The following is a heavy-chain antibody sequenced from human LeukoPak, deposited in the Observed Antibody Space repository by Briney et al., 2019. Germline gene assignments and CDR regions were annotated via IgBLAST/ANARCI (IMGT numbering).Heavy chain of an antibody. CDR1: GFTFSSYS. V-gene: IGHV3-21*01. CDR3: ARRSRTDCSSTSCSFDY. D-gene: IGHD2-2*01. CDR2: ISSSSSYI. J-gene: IGHJ4*02. Sequence: GGSLRLSCAASGFTFSSYSMNWVRQAPGKGLEWVSSISSSSSYIYYADSVKGRFTISRDNAKNSLYLQMNSLRAEDTAVYYCARRSRTDCSSTSCSFDYWGQGTLVTVSS.